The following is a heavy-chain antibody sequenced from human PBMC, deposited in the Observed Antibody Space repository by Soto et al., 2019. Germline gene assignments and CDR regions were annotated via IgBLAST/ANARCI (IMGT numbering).Heavy chain of an antibody. D-gene: IGHD1-1*01. CDR1: GFTFSSYG. CDR2: ISYDGNNK. Sequence: GGSLRLSCAASGFTFSSYGMHWVRQAPGKGLQWVAVISYDGNNKYYADSVKGRFTISRDNSKNTLYLQMNSLRAEDTAVYYCAKSVYNWNDGFFDYCGQVTLVTVSS. J-gene: IGHJ4*02. V-gene: IGHV3-30*18. CDR3: AKSVYNWNDGFFDY.